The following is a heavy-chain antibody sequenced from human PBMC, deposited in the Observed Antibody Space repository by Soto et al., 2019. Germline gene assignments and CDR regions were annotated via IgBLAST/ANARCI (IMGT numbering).Heavy chain of an antibody. V-gene: IGHV4-31*03. Sequence: PSETLSLTCTVSGGSINSGGFYWSWIRQHPGKGLEWIGYIYYSGSTYYNPSLKSRVIISVDTSKNQFSLRLRSVTAADTAVYYCARVASFYYDNTGYYHFDYWGQGSLVTVSS. J-gene: IGHJ4*02. CDR1: GGSINSGGFY. D-gene: IGHD3-22*01. CDR2: IYYSGST. CDR3: ARVASFYYDNTGYYHFDY.